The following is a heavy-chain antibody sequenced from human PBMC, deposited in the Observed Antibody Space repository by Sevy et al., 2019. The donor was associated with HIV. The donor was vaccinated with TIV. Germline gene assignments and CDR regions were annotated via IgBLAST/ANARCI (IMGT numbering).Heavy chain of an antibody. Sequence: GGSLRLSCAASGLAFSDYYMSWIRQAPGKGLEWLSSISSSGTTLYSADSVKGRFAISRDNAKNSLYLQMNSLRAEDTAVYFCVGRRYSYTYSWSYHFDYWGQGALVTVSS. D-gene: IGHD5-18*01. CDR1: GLAFSDYY. CDR3: VGRRYSYTYSWSYHFDY. J-gene: IGHJ4*02. V-gene: IGHV3-11*01. CDR2: ISSSGTTL.